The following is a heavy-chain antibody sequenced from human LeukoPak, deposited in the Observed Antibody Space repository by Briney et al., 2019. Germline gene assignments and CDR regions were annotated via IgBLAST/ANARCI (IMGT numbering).Heavy chain of an antibody. D-gene: IGHD4-23*01. CDR3: ARDYGDNRRAFDI. CDR2: LSIDGTTT. J-gene: IGHJ3*02. CDR1: GFXFSSYW. Sequence: GGSLRLSCVASGFXFSSYWMHWVRQAPGEGLVWFSRLSIDGTTTIYADSVKGRFTIYRDTANNTVYLQMNSLRAEDTAVYYCARDYGDNRRAFDIWGQGTMVTVSS. V-gene: IGHV3-74*01.